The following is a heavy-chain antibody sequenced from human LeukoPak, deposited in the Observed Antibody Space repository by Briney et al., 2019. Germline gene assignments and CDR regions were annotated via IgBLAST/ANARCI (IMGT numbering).Heavy chain of an antibody. J-gene: IGHJ4*02. D-gene: IGHD1-14*01. Sequence: ASVKVSCKASGYTFDNFYIHWVRHAPGQGPEWMGWINGNDGSTKYAQRFQGRVIMTRVTAISTVYMDLSGLRPDDTAIYYCARDEGSTYNQLDYWGQGTLVTVSS. CDR1: GYTFDNFY. CDR3: ARDEGSTYNQLDY. CDR2: INGNDGST. V-gene: IGHV1-2*02.